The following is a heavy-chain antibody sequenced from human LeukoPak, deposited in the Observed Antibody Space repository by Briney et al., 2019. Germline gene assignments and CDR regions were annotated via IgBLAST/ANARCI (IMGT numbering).Heavy chain of an antibody. J-gene: IGHJ4*02. V-gene: IGHV3-64*01. CDR1: GFTFTSYA. CDR2: ISSNGCST. CDR3: ARGVEVKGTLYFDY. Sequence: GGSLRPSCAASGFTFTSYAMHWARQAPGKGLDYVSAISSNGCSTYYANTAKGRFTISRDKSKNTLYLQMGGLRAEDMAVYYCARGVEVKGTLYFDYWGQGTLVTVSS. D-gene: IGHD3-16*01.